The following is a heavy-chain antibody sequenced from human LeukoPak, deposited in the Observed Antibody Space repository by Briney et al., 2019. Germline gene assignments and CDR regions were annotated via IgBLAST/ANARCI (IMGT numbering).Heavy chain of an antibody. CDR3: ARHPSWDYYDSSGYYPYYFDY. CDR2: IYPGDSDT. V-gene: IGHV5-51*01. CDR1: GYSFTSYW. J-gene: IGHJ4*02. D-gene: IGHD3-22*01. Sequence: GESLKISCKGSGYSFTSYWIGWVRQMPGKGLEWMGIIYPGDSDTRYSPSFQGQVTISADKSISTAYLQWSSLKASDTAMYYWARHPSWDYYDSSGYYPYYFDYWGQGTLVTVSS.